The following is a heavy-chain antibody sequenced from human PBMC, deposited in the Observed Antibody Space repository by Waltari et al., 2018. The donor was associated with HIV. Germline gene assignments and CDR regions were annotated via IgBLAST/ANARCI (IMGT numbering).Heavy chain of an antibody. CDR3: AKGPTLTSPPTYFNY. CDR2: ISWKSGSI. D-gene: IGHD2-2*01. V-gene: IGHV3-9*01. J-gene: IGHJ4*02. Sequence: EVHLVESGGGLVQPGRSLTLSCVASGLTFDDSAIHWVRQTPGKGLEWVSGISWKSGSIGYADSVKGRFTISRDNAKNSLFLQMNSLRPEDTAFYYCAKGPTLTSPPTYFNYWGQGTLVTVSS. CDR1: GLTFDDSA.